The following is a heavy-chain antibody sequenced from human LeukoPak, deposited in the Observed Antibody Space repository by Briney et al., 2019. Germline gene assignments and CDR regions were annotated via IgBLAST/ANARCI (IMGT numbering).Heavy chain of an antibody. CDR2: IYTSGST. CDR3: ARESVVTATFDY. D-gene: IGHD2-21*02. Sequence: SETLSLTCTVSGGSISSYYWSWIRQPAGKGLEYIGRIYTSGSTDYNPSLKSRVTMSVDTSKSQFSLKLSSVTAADTAVYYCARESVVTATFDYWGQGTLVTVSS. J-gene: IGHJ4*02. CDR1: GGSISSYY. V-gene: IGHV4-4*07.